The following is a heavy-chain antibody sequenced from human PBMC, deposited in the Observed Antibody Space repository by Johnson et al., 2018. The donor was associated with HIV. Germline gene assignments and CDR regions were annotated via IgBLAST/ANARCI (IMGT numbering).Heavy chain of an antibody. J-gene: IGHJ3*02. CDR1: GFTFSSYA. CDR2: ISYDGSNK. V-gene: IGHV3-30*04. D-gene: IGHD2-2*01. CDR3: AREGGWYCGSTSCYPDAFDI. Sequence: QVQLVESGGGVVQPGRSLRLSCAASGFTFSSYAMHWVRQAPGKGLEWVAVISYDGSNKYYADSVKGRFTISRDNSKNSLYLHMNSLRAEDTAVYYCAREGGWYCGSTSCYPDAFDIWGQGTMVTVSS.